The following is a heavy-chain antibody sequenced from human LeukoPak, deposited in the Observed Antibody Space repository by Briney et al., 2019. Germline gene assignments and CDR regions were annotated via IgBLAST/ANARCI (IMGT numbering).Heavy chain of an antibody. CDR3: AKAGYSYGDYYYGMDV. D-gene: IGHD5-18*01. CDR1: GFTFGSYG. J-gene: IGHJ6*02. Sequence: PGRSLRLSCAASGFTFGSYGMHWVRQAPGKGLEWVAVISYDGSNKYYADSVKGRFTISRDNSKNTLYLQMNSLRAEDTAVYYCAKAGYSYGDYYYGMDVWGQGTTVTVSS. CDR2: ISYDGSNK. V-gene: IGHV3-30*18.